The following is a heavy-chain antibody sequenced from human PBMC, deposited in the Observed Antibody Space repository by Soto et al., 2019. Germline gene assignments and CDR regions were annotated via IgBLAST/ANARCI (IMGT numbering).Heavy chain of an antibody. V-gene: IGHV3-21*01. CDR3: TRDASRDSSARGWFDP. J-gene: IGHJ5*02. D-gene: IGHD6-13*01. Sequence: PGGSLRLSCAASGFTFRSFIMNWVRQAPGKGLEWVSTISSNSAYIYYTDALRGRFTISRDNAKNSLHLQMNSLRAEDTAVYYCTRDASRDSSARGWFDPWGPGTLVTVS. CDR2: ISSNSAYI. CDR1: GFTFRSFI.